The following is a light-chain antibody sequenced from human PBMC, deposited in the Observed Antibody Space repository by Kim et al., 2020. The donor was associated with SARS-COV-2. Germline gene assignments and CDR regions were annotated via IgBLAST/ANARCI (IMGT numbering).Light chain of an antibody. CDR1: SSDSGNSNS. J-gene: IGLJ1*01. CDR2: DVR. Sequence: QSITISCSGTSSDSGNSNSVSWYQQHSGEAPRRIIYDVRDRPSGVSARFSGSKSANMASLTISGLRSEDEADYYCCSTSNTLDYVFGSGTKVTVL. V-gene: IGLV2-14*03. CDR3: CSTSNTLDYV.